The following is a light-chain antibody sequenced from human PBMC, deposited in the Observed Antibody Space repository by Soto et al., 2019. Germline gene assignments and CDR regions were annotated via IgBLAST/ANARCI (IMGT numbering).Light chain of an antibody. CDR2: GNI. Sequence: QSVLTQPPSVSASSGQRVTISCTGSSSYIGAGYVVHWYQQLPGTAPKLLIYGNINRPSGVPDRFSVSKSGTSASLAITALQAEHEAYYYCQSCDSSLSGSGVFGTGTKVTVL. CDR1: SSYIGAGYV. V-gene: IGLV1-40*01. J-gene: IGLJ1*01. CDR3: QSCDSSLSGSGV.